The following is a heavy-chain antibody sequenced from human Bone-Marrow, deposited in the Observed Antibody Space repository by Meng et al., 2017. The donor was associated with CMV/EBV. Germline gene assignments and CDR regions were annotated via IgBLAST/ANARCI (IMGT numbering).Heavy chain of an antibody. J-gene: IGHJ6*02. CDR3: ARSYPNFYYGMDV. CDR1: GFSFTTYW. Sequence: GESLKISCVASGFSFTTYWMHWVRQVPGKGLVWVSRINSDGSDTGYADSVNGRFTISRDNAKNTLFLQMNSLRAEDTALYYCARSYPNFYYGMDVWGQGTTVTFYS. CDR2: INSDGSDT. V-gene: IGHV3-74*01. D-gene: IGHD2-2*01.